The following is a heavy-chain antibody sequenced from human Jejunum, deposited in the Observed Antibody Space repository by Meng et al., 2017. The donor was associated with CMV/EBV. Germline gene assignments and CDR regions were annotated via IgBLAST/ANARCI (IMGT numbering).Heavy chain of an antibody. Sequence: QGNLKQSGSQSKKPRESLTLTCRSSGYTSRNSGKSVRRIRQPQGKALEGLVLIYRGDDKRSSPSLNSRLTIAKDTSTNEVVQTLTNMGAIDTGTYYCAHVVGGYYPSRPDYWGQGTLVTVSS. D-gene: IGHD1-26*01. V-gene: IGHV2-5*08. CDR3: AHVVGGYYPSRPDY. CDR2: IYRGDDK. J-gene: IGHJ4*02. CDR1: GYTSRNSGKS.